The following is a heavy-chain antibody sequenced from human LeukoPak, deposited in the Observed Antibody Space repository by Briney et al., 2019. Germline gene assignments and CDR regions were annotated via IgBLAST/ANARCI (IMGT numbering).Heavy chain of an antibody. CDR1: GFTFTTSA. CDR2: IVVGSGNT. D-gene: IGHD3-22*01. CDR3: AAAYRYFYDRGGYFDY. J-gene: IGHJ4*02. V-gene: IGHV1-58*02. Sequence: SVKVSCKASGFTFTTSAMQWVRQARGQRLEWIGWIVVGSGNTNYAQKFQERVTITRDMSASTAYMELSSLRSEDTAVYYCAAAYRYFYDRGGYFDYWGQGTLVTVSS.